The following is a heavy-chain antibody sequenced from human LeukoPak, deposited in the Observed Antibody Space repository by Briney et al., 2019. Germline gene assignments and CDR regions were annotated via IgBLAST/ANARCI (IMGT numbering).Heavy chain of an antibody. Sequence: SETLSLTCTVSGGSTSSYYWSWIRQPPGKGLEWIGYIYYSGSTNYNPSLKSRVTISVDTSKNQFSLKLSSVTAADTAVYYCARVFRPPLLRSGFDYWGQGTLVTVSS. D-gene: IGHD3-3*01. J-gene: IGHJ4*02. CDR2: IYYSGST. CDR1: GGSTSSYY. V-gene: IGHV4-59*01. CDR3: ARVFRPPLLRSGFDY.